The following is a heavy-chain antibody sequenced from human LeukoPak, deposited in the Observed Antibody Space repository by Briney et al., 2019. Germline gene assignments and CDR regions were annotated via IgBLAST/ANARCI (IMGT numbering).Heavy chain of an antibody. CDR3: VTDFSRWSFDY. D-gene: IGHD2-2*01. V-gene: IGHV3-74*01. Sequence: PGGSLRLSCAASGFTFSSYAMSWVRQAPGKGLVWVSRINTDGSTTSYADSVKGRFTVSRDNAKNTMYLQMNSLRVDDTAVYYCVTDFSRWSFDYWGQGTLVTVSS. CDR1: GFTFSSYA. CDR2: INTDGSTT. J-gene: IGHJ4*02.